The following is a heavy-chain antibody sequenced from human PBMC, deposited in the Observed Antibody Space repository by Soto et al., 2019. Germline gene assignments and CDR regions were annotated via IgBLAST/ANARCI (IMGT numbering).Heavy chain of an antibody. D-gene: IGHD4-4*01. CDR3: GRDITSNSNYYFDY. Sequence: TSETLSLTCTVSGGSISSYYWSWIRQPPGKGLEWIGYIYYSGSTNYNPSLKSRVTISVDTSKNPFSLKLSSVTAADTAVYYCGRDITSNSNYYFDYWAQGTLVTVSS. CDR1: GGSISSYY. CDR2: IYYSGST. V-gene: IGHV4-59*01. J-gene: IGHJ4*02.